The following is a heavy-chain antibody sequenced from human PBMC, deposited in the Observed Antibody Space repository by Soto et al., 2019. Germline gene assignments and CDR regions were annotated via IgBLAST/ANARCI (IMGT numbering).Heavy chain of an antibody. CDR3: ARMGGSNWNYLNYYGMDV. Sequence: ASVKVSCKASGYTFTGYYMHWVRQAPGQGLEWMGWINPNSGGTNYAQKFQGWVTMTRDTSISTAYMELSRLRSDDTAVYYCARMGGSNWNYLNYYGMDVWGQGTTVTVSS. J-gene: IGHJ6*02. D-gene: IGHD1-7*01. CDR2: INPNSGGT. CDR1: GYTFTGYY. V-gene: IGHV1-2*04.